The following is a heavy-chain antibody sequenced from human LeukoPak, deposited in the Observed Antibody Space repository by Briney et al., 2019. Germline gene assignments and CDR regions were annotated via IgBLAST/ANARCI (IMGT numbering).Heavy chain of an antibody. J-gene: IGHJ6*03. V-gene: IGHV3-23*01. CDR3: AKDFNSYGHPYYYYYMDV. CDR1: GFTFSSYG. CDR2: ISGSGGST. D-gene: IGHD5-18*01. Sequence: GGSLRLSCAASGFTFSSYGMSWVRQAPGKRLEWVSAISGSGGSTYYADSVKGRFTISRDNSKNTLYLQMNSLRAEDTAVYYCAKDFNSYGHPYYYYYMDVWGKGTTVTISS.